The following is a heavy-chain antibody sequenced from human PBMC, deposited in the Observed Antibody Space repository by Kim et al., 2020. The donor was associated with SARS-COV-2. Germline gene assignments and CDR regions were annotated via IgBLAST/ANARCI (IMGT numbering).Heavy chain of an antibody. CDR3: ARAAPADTSMVMFVWVPYYFDR. CDR1: DDFITNTRNY. CDR2: IHSAGST. J-gene: IGHJ4*02. D-gene: IGHD5-18*01. V-gene: IGHV4-39*02. Sequence: SETLSLTCSVSDDFITNTRNYWAWIRQSPGKGLEWLGTIHSAGSTSYNPSFQSRLTISVDMLKKSFSLHLTSVTAADTAIYYCARAAPADTSMVMFVWVPYYFDRWGQGTLVTVSS.